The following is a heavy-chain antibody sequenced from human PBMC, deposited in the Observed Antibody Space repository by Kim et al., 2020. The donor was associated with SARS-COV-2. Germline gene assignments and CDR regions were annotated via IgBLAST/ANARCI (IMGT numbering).Heavy chain of an antibody. CDR1: GFTFSSYG. V-gene: IGHV3-33*06. J-gene: IGHJ4*02. CDR2: IWYDGSNK. D-gene: IGHD1-26*01. CDR3: AKDRVPVGASDLDY. Sequence: GGSLRLSCAASGFTFSSYGIHWVRQAPGKGLEWVAVIWYDGSNKYYADSVKGRFTISRDNSKNTLYLQLNSLRAEDTAVYYCAKDRVPVGASDLDYWGQGTLVTVSS.